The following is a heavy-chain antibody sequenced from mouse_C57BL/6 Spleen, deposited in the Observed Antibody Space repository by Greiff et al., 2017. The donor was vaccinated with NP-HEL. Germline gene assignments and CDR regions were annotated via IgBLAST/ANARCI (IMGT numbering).Heavy chain of an antibody. D-gene: IGHD1-1*01. J-gene: IGHJ2*01. V-gene: IGHV1-82*01. CDR3: ARSDYGSSEVFDY. CDR2: IYPGDGDP. Sequence: QVQLQQSGPELVKPGASVKISCKASGYAFSSSWMNWVKQRPGKGLEWIGRIYPGDGDPNYNGKFKGKATLTADKSSSTAYMQLSSLTSEDSAVYFCARSDYGSSEVFDYWGQGTTLTVSS. CDR1: GYAFSSSW.